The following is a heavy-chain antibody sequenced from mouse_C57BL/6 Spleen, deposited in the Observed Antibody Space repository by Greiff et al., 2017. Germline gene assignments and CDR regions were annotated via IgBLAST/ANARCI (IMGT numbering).Heavy chain of an antibody. CDR1: GYTFTEYT. Sequence: QVQLQQSGAELVKPGASVKLSCKASGYTFTEYTIHWVKQRSGQGLEWIGWVYPGSGSIKYNEKFKDKATLTAEKSSSTVYMGLSRLTSEDSAVYFWARHEDHGFDYWGQGTTLTVSS. CDR2: VYPGSGSI. V-gene: IGHV1-62-2*01. J-gene: IGHJ2*01. CDR3: ARHEDHGFDY.